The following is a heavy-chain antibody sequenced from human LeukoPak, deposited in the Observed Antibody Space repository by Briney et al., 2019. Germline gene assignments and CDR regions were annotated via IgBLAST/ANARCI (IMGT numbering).Heavy chain of an antibody. J-gene: IGHJ3*02. CDR2: IYHSGST. CDR3: ARVPPQGDAFDI. Sequence: PSETLSLTCTVSGGSISSYYWSWIRQPPGKGLEWIGYIYHSGSTYYNPSLKSRVTISVDRSKNQFSLKLSSVTAADTAVYYCARVPPQGDAFDIWGQGTMVTVSS. CDR1: GGSISSYY. V-gene: IGHV4-59*12.